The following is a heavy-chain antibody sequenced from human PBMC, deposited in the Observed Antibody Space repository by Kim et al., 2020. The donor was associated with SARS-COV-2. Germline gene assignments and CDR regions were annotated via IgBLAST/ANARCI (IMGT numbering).Heavy chain of an antibody. CDR3: EYQRTEKYQLIFDY. CDR2: ISGSGGST. V-gene: IGHV3-23*01. Sequence: GGSLRLSCAASGFTFSSYAMSWVRQAPGKGLEWVSAISGSGGSTYYADSVKGRFTISRDNSKNTLYLQMNSLRAEDTAVYYCEYQRTEKYQLIFDYWGQGTLVTVSS. CDR1: GFTFSSYA. J-gene: IGHJ4*02. D-gene: IGHD2-2*01.